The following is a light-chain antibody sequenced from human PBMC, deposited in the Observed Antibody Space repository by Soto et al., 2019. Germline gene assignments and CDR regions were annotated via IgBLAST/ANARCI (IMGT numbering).Light chain of an antibody. Sequence: DIQMTQSPSSLSASVGDRVTITCRASQSISSYLNWYQQKPGKAPKLLIYAASSLQSGVPSRFSGSGSGTDFTLTISSLQPEDFATYYCQQRSNWPPRYTFGQGTKLEIK. V-gene: IGKV1-39*01. CDR3: QQRSNWPPRYT. J-gene: IGKJ2*01. CDR1: QSISSY. CDR2: AAS.